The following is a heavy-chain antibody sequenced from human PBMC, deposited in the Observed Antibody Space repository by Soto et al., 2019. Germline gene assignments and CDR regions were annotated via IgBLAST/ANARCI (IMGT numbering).Heavy chain of an antibody. CDR2: IKQDGSEK. J-gene: IGHJ3*02. CDR3: ARDSGEDAFDI. D-gene: IGHD3-10*01. CDR1: GFTFSSYW. V-gene: IGHV3-7*01. Sequence: EVQLVESGGGLVQPGGSLRLSCAASGFTFSSYWMSWVRQAPGKGLEWVANIKQDGSEKYYVDSVKGRLTISRDNAKNSLYMQIISLRAEDTGVYYCARDSGEDAFDIGGQGTMVTGSS.